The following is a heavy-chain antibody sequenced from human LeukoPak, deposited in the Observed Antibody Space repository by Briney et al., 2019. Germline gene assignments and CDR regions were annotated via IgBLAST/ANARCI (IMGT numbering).Heavy chain of an antibody. CDR2: ISYDGSNK. Sequence: PGRSLRLSCAASGFTFSSYGMHWVRQAPGKGLEWVAVISYDGSNKYYADSVKGRFTISRDNSKNTLYLQMNSLRAEDTAVYYCAKGRRGYDSSGYYYVPLDYWGQGTLVTVSS. CDR3: AKGRRGYDSSGYYYVPLDY. J-gene: IGHJ4*02. D-gene: IGHD3-22*01. CDR1: GFTFSSYG. V-gene: IGHV3-30*18.